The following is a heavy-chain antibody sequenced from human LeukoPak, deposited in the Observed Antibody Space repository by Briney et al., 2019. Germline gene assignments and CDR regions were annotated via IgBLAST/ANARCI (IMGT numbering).Heavy chain of an antibody. D-gene: IGHD4-17*01. CDR1: GFTFSSYA. V-gene: IGHV3-30-3*01. CDR2: ISYDGSNK. CDR3: ARDLCTVTTCDNWFDP. Sequence: GRSLRLSCAASGFTFSSYAMHWVRQAPGKGLEWVAVISYDGSNKYYADSVKGRFTISRDNSKNTLYLQMNSLRAEDTAVYYCARDLCTVTTCDNWFDPWGQGTLVIVSS. J-gene: IGHJ5*02.